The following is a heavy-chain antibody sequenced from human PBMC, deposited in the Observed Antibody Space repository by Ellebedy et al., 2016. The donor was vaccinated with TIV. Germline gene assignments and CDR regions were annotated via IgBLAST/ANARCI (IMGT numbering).Heavy chain of an antibody. CDR1: GFTVSSNY. CDR3: ARGGDSSHWYEFDH. Sequence: GGSLRLXXAASGFTVSSNYMSWVRQAPGKGLEWVSVIYSGGGTSYAESVKSRFTISRDNSKNTIYLQMNSLRAEDTAVYYCARGGDSSHWYEFDHWGQGTLVTVSA. V-gene: IGHV3-53*01. CDR2: IYSGGGT. J-gene: IGHJ4*02. D-gene: IGHD6-13*01.